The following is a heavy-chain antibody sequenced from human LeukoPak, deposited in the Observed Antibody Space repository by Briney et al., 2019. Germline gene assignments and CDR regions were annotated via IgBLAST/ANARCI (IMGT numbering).Heavy chain of an antibody. CDR1: GATFSTYG. CDR3: AREFKQSNWNDGHWFDP. V-gene: IGHV1-69*04. CDR2: VSPFFDIA. J-gene: IGHJ5*02. D-gene: IGHD1-20*01. Sequence: SVKVSCKASGATFSTYGLSWVRQAPGQGPEWMGRVSPFFDIANYAQKFQGRVTITADKSTSTVYMELSSLRSEDTAIYYCAREFKQSNWNDGHWFDPWGQGTLVTVSS.